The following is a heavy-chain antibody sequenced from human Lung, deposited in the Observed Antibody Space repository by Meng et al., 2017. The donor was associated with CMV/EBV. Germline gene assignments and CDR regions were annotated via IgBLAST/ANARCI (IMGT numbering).Heavy chain of an antibody. CDR2: IYWDDDK. J-gene: IGHJ5*02. CDR3: ALFTGSWFDP. CDR1: GFSLSTSEVG. V-gene: IGHV2-5*02. D-gene: IGHD1-14*01. Sequence: QITVKESRPTLVKPTQPLTLTLTFSGFSLSTSEVGVGWIRQPPGKALEWLAVIYWDDDKRYSPSLKSRLTITKDTSKNQVVLTLTNMDPVDTATYYCALFTGSWFDPWGQGTLVTVSS.